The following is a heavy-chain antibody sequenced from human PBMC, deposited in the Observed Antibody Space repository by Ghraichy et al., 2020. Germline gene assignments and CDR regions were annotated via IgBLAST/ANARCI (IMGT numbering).Heavy chain of an antibody. J-gene: IGHJ5*02. V-gene: IGHV4-39*01. D-gene: IGHD2-15*01. Sequence: SETLSLTCTVSGGSISSSTYYWGWIRQHPMKGLEWIGSVYYDGSAYYNPSLKTRVSLSVDTSTNQFSLRLRSVTAADTAVYYCARQEGYDQHAGEFDPWGQGTLVTVSS. CDR3: ARQEGYDQHAGEFDP. CDR1: GGSISSSTYY. CDR2: VYYDGSA.